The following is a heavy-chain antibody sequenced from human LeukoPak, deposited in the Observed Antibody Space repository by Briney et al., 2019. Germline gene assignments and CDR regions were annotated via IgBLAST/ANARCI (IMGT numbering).Heavy chain of an antibody. V-gene: IGHV1-46*01. CDR1: GYTFTGYY. J-gene: IGHJ4*02. CDR3: ARAAIAAAGTIRYFDY. D-gene: IGHD6-13*01. Sequence: ASVKVSCKASGYTFTGYYMHWVRQAPGQGLEWMGIINPSGGSTSYAQKFQGRVTMTRDTSTSTVYMELSSLRSEDMAVYYCARAAIAAAGTIRYFDYWGQGTLVTVSS. CDR2: INPSGGST.